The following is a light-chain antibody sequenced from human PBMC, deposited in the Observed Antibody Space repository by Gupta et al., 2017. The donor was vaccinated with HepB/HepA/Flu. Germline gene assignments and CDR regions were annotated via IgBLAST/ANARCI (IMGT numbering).Light chain of an antibody. CDR1: QSVSSN. CDR3: QQYKKWRWT. V-gene: IGKV3-15*01. CDR2: GAS. Sequence: EIVMTQSPATLSVSPGERATLSCRASQSVSSNLAWYQQKPGQAPRLLIYGASTRATGIPARFRGSGSGTEFTLTIRSVQSEDCAVYYWQQYKKWRWTFGQGTKVEI. J-gene: IGKJ1*01.